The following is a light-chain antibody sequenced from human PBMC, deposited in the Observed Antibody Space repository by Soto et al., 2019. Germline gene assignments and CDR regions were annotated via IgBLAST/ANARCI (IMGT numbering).Light chain of an antibody. CDR1: SRDVGGYDC. Sequence: QSALTQPPSASGSPRQSVTISCTGTSRDVGGYDCVSWYQQHPGKAPKLMMYEVSKRHSGVPDRFSGSKSGNTASLTVSGLQPEDEADYYCSSYAGINILYIFGSGTKVTVL. V-gene: IGLV2-8*01. CDR3: SSYAGINILYI. J-gene: IGLJ1*01. CDR2: EVS.